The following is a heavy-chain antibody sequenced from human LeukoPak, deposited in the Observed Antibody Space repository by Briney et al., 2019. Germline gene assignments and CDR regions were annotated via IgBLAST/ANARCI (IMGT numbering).Heavy chain of an antibody. Sequence: GGSLRLSCAASGFTFSSYEMNWVRQAPGKGLEWVSYISSSGSTIYYADSVKGRFTISRDNAKNSLYLQMNSLRAEDTAFYYCARVQQYDDFDYWGQGTLVTVSS. CDR1: GFTFSSYE. D-gene: IGHD3-16*01. V-gene: IGHV3-48*03. CDR2: ISSSGSTI. J-gene: IGHJ4*02. CDR3: ARVQQYDDFDY.